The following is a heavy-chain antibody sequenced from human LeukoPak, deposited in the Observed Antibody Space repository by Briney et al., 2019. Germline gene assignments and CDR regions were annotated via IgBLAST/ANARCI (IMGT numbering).Heavy chain of an antibody. D-gene: IGHD5-18*01. V-gene: IGHV3-20*01. CDR2: INWNGGSI. Sequence: PGGSLRLSCAASGFTFGDYGMTWVRQAPGKGLELVSGINWNGGSIAYADSVMGRFTVSRDNAKDSLYLQMNSLRAEDTAFYHCARRSNRYSYGSNFDYWGQGTLVTVSS. CDR1: GFTFGDYG. CDR3: ARRSNRYSYGSNFDY. J-gene: IGHJ4*02.